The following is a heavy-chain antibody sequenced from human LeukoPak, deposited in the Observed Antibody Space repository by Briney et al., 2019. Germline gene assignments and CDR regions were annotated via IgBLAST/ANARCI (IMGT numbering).Heavy chain of an antibody. V-gene: IGHV4-4*09. CDR2: IYTSGST. CDR1: GGSISSYY. CDR3: ARLRRKRSGADTGDLDY. Sequence: SETLSLTCTVSGGSISSYYWSWIRQPPGKGLEWIGYIYTSGSTNYNPSLKSRVTISVDTSKNQFSLKLSSVTAADTAVYYCARLRRKRSGADTGDLDYWGQGTLVTVSS. D-gene: IGHD4-23*01. J-gene: IGHJ4*02.